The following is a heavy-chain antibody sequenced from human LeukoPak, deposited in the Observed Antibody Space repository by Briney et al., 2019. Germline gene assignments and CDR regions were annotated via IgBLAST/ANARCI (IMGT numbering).Heavy chain of an antibody. Sequence: PGGSLRLSCAASGFTFSSYGMHWVRQAPGKGLEWVAFIRYDGSNKYYADSVKGRFTISRDNSKNTLYLQMNSLRAEDTAVYYCAKDWGRYCSSTSCSLFDYWGQGTLVTVSS. CDR3: AKDWGRYCSSTSCSLFDY. CDR1: GFTFSSYG. CDR2: IRYDGSNK. D-gene: IGHD2-2*01. V-gene: IGHV3-30*02. J-gene: IGHJ4*02.